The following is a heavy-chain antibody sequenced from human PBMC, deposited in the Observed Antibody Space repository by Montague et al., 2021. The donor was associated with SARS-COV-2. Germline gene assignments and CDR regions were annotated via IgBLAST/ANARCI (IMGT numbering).Heavy chain of an antibody. Sequence: SLRLSCAASGFTFNTHAMNWVRQAPGRGLEWVSTICGGGISTYYADSVKGRFTISRDNSRDTLYLQMTSLRAEDTAVYYCAKDQHGYNKPIDSWGRGTLVTVSS. D-gene: IGHD5-24*01. CDR3: AKDQHGYNKPIDS. CDR1: GFTFNTHA. CDR2: ICGGGIST. V-gene: IGHV3-23*01. J-gene: IGHJ4*02.